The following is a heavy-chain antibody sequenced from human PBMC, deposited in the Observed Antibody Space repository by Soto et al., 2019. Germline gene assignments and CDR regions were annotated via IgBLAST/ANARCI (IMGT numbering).Heavy chain of an antibody. D-gene: IGHD4-17*01. CDR2: ISHGGRT. V-gene: IGHV4-34*02. CDR1: GWSFSGYY. CDR3: ARDSGDDLDY. J-gene: IGHJ4*02. Sequence: QVQLQQWGAGLLKPSETLSLTCAVYGWSFSGYYWSWIRQPPGKGLAWIGGISHGGRTSYDPSLETRVTISLDTSKNQFSLNLSSVTAADTAIYYCARDSGDDLDYWGQGTLVTVSS.